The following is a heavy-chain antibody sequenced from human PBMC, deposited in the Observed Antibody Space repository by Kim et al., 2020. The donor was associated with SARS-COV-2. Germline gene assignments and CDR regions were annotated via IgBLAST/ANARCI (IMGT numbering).Heavy chain of an antibody. D-gene: IGHD6-19*01. CDR2: IYTSGSS. Sequence: SETLSLTCTVSGASITRDNFYWGWIRQPTGKGLEWIGQIYTSGSSNYSPSLKSRVTISRDTSKNQFSLTLTSVTAADTAIYFCATDLNPGWYYYWGQGIMVTVSS. V-gene: IGHV4-61*09. CDR3: ATDLNPGWYYY. J-gene: IGHJ4*02. CDR1: GASITRDNFY.